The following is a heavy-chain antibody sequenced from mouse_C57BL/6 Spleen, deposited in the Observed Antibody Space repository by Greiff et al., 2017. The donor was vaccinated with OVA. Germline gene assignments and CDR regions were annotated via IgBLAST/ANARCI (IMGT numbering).Heavy chain of an antibody. Sequence: DVKLVESEGGLVQPGSSTKLSCTASGFTFSDYYMAWVRQVPEKGLEWVANINYDGSSTYYLDSLKSRFIISRDNAKNILYLQMSSLKSEDTATYYCARRADSDAMDYWGQGTSVTVSS. V-gene: IGHV5-16*01. J-gene: IGHJ4*01. CDR1: GFTFSDYY. CDR3: ARRADSDAMDY. CDR2: INYDGSST.